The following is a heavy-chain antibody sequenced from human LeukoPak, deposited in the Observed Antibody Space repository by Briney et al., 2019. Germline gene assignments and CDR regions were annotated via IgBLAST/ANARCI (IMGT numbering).Heavy chain of an antibody. J-gene: IGHJ5*02. V-gene: IGHV4-59*01. CDR3: ARARGDYGDYASWFDP. Sequence: PSETLSLTCTVSGGSISSYYWSWIRQPPGKGLEWIGYIYYSGSTNYNPSLKSRVTISVDTSKNQFSLKLSSVTAADTAVYYCARARGDYGDYASWFDPWGQGTLVTVSS. D-gene: IGHD4-17*01. CDR1: GGSISSYY. CDR2: IYYSGST.